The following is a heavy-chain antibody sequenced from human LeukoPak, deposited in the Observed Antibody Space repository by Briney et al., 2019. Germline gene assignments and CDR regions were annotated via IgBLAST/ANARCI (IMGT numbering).Heavy chain of an antibody. D-gene: IGHD3-10*01. CDR1: GYRFSSYW. Sequence: ESLQMGCKYSGYRFSSYWIGGVRQMPGKGLVLLVFIYPGDSDTRYIRSFHSMVAISADKSIDTAYVQWSSLKASDAAMYYCARTYGSGSFLLDYWGQGTLVTVSS. J-gene: IGHJ4*02. CDR2: IYPGDSDT. CDR3: ARTYGSGSFLLDY. V-gene: IGHV5-51*01.